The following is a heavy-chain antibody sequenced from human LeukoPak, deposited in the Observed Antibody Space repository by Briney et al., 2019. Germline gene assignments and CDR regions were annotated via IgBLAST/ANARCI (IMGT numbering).Heavy chain of an antibody. D-gene: IGHD1-14*01. CDR1: GGSISRYY. Sequence: PSETLSLTCTVSGGSISRYYWSWIRLPAEKGLEWIGRIYSGGNTDYNPPLKSRVTMSVDASKNQFSLRLNSVTAAGTAVYYCARVITDGYNEQDYLDYWGQGTLVTVSS. J-gene: IGHJ4*02. CDR2: IYSGGNT. V-gene: IGHV4-4*07. CDR3: ARVITDGYNEQDYLDY.